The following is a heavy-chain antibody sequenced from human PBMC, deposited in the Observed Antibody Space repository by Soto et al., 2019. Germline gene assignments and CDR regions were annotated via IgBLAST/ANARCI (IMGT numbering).Heavy chain of an antibody. CDR3: ARDRDSSGYYYGCFDY. CDR1: GGTFSSYA. Sequence: EASVKVSCKASGGTFSSYAISWVRQAPGQGLEWMGGIIPIFGTANYAQKFQGRVTITADESTSTAYMELSSLRSEDTAVYYCARDRDSSGYYYGCFDYWGQGTLVTVSS. CDR2: IIPIFGTA. D-gene: IGHD3-22*01. J-gene: IGHJ4*02. V-gene: IGHV1-69*13.